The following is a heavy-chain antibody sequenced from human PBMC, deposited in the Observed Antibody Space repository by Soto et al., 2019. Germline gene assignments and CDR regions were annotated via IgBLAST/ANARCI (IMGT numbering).Heavy chain of an antibody. J-gene: IGHJ6*02. Sequence: SVKVSCKASGGSFSSYAISWVRQAPGQGLEWMGGIIPIFGTANYAQKFQGRVTITADESTSTAYMELSSLRSEDTAVYYCARDRIAVAGYYYYGMDVWGQGTTVTVSS. D-gene: IGHD6-19*01. CDR2: IIPIFGTA. CDR1: GGSFSSYA. V-gene: IGHV1-69*13. CDR3: ARDRIAVAGYYYYGMDV.